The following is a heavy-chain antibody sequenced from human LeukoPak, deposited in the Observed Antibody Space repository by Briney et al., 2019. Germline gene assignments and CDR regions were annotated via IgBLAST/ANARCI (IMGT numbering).Heavy chain of an antibody. V-gene: IGHV4-59*01. J-gene: IGHJ4*02. D-gene: IGHD3-22*01. CDR1: GGSISSYY. CDR3: ARSSYDSSGYYSHSDY. Sequence: SETLSLTCTVSGGSISSYYWSWIRQPPGKGLEWIGYIYYSGSTNYNPSLKSRVTISVDTSKNQFSLKLSSVTAADTAVYYCARSSYDSSGYYSHSDYWGQGTLVTVSS. CDR2: IYYSGST.